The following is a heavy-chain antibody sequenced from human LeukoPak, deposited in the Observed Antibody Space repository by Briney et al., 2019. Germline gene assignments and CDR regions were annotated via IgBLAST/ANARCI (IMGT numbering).Heavy chain of an antibody. CDR3: ASIPRGAFDI. D-gene: IGHD3-10*01. CDR1: GFTFSSSA. CDR2: ISGSDSST. J-gene: IGHJ3*02. V-gene: IGHV3-23*01. Sequence: TGGSLRLSCAASGFTFSSSAMSWVRQAPGKGLEWVSTISGSDSSTHYADSVKGRFTISRDNSKNTLYLQMNSLRAEDTAVYYCASIPRGAFDIWGQGTMVTVSS.